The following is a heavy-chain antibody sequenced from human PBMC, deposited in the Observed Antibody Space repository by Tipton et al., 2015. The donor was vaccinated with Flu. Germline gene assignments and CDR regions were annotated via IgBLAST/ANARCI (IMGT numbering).Heavy chain of an antibody. V-gene: IGHV4-38-2*02. CDR1: GYSISSGYY. D-gene: IGHD6-13*01. CDR2: IYHSGST. CDR3: ARDPNSSSWSPP. J-gene: IGHJ5*02. Sequence: TLSLTCTVSGYSISSGYYWGWIRQLPGKGLEWIGSIYHSGSTYYNPSLKSRVTISVDTSKNQFSLKLSSVTAADTAVYYCARDPNSSSWSPPWGQGTLVTVSS.